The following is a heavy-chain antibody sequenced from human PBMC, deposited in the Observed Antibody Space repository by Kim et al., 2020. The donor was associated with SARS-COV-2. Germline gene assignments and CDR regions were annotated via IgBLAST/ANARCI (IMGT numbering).Heavy chain of an antibody. CDR3: ARHFRGTSMRFLGLFQFDY. D-gene: IGHD2-2*01. J-gene: IGHJ4*02. Sequence: SETLSLTCTVSGASISSSGYYWGWIRQPPGMGLEWIGSVYYTGSTYYNPSLKSRVTISVDTSKNQFSLKLSSVTAADTALYYCARHFRGTSMRFLGLFQFDYWGQGTLVTVSS. V-gene: IGHV4-39*01. CDR1: GASISSSGYY. CDR2: VYYTGST.